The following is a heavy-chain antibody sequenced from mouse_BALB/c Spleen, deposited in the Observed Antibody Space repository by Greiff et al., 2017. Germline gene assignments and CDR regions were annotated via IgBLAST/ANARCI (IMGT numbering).Heavy chain of an antibody. CDR2: ISDGGSYT. V-gene: IGHV5-4*02. Sequence: EVQRVESGGGLVKPGGSLKLSCAASGFTFSDYYMYWVRQTPEKRLEWVATISDGGSYTYYPDSVKGRFTISRDNAKNNLYLQMSSLKSEDTAMYYCARENYYGRWFAYWGQGTLVTVSA. CDR3: ARENYYGRWFAY. CDR1: GFTFSDYY. J-gene: IGHJ3*01. D-gene: IGHD1-2*01.